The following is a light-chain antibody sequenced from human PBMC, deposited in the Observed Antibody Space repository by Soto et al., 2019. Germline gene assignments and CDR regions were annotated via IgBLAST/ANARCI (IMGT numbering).Light chain of an antibody. Sequence: VLTQSPGALSLSTGDRATLSCRASQSVNTKYLAWYQQKPGQAPRLLIYGASSRATGIPDRFSGSGSGTDFTLTISRLEPEDFAVYYCQQYGSSPWTFGQGTKVDIK. CDR3: QQYGSSPWT. J-gene: IGKJ1*01. CDR2: GAS. V-gene: IGKV3-20*01. CDR1: QSVNTKY.